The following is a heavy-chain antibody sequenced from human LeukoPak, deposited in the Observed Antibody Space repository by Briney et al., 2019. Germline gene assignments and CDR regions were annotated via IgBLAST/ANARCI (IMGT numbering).Heavy chain of an antibody. CDR1: GHSFSSYA. Sequence: ASVKVSCKASGHSFSSYAMSWVRQAPGQGLEWMGWISANNGNTNYAQKLQGRVTMTTDTSTNTAYMELRSLRSEDTAVYYCASVYFDFWGQGTLVTVSS. J-gene: IGHJ4*02. CDR3: ASVYFDF. V-gene: IGHV1-18*01. CDR2: ISANNGNT.